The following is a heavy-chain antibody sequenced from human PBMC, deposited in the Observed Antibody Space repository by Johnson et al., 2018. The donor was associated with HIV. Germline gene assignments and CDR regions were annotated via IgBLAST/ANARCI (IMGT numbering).Heavy chain of an antibody. CDR3: AKDRGGGWYGEYNFDI. Sequence: VLLVESGGGLVQPGRFLRLSCAASGFTFDDYAMHWVRQTPGKGLEWVSGISWNSGSIGYADSVKGRFTISRDNSENTLFLQMNSLRAEDTAVYYCAKDRGGGWYGEYNFDIWGQGTMVTVSS. CDR2: ISWNSGSI. CDR1: GFTFDDYA. D-gene: IGHD6-19*01. V-gene: IGHV3-9*01. J-gene: IGHJ3*02.